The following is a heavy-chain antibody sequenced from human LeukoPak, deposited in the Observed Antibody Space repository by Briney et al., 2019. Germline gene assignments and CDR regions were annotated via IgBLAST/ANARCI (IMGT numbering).Heavy chain of an antibody. CDR2: INVDNDGT. Sequence: ASVKVSCKASGYTFNYFAMHWVRQAPGQRPEWMGCINVDNDGTRYSQNFQGRVTIITDTSASTVYMELSSLRFEDTAVYYCARDGSGSQGVNWFDPWGPGTQVTVSS. CDR1: GYTFNYFA. D-gene: IGHD3-10*01. CDR3: ARDGSGSQGVNWFDP. V-gene: IGHV1-3*01. J-gene: IGHJ5*02.